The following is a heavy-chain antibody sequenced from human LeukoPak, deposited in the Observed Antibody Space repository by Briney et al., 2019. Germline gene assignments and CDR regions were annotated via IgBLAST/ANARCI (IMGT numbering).Heavy chain of an antibody. CDR2: ISDSGVN. D-gene: IGHD2-15*01. CDR3: ASRAHWSGGRCYGNWCDP. J-gene: IGHJ5*02. V-gene: IGHV4-59*11. Sequence: PSEALSLTRTLSGASISSHYWSWIRQTPGKGLEWIGYISDSGVNNYTPTLKSRVSISVDTSQNHLSLRMSSLTAADTAVYYCASRAHWSGGRCYGNWCDPWGQGALVTVSS. CDR1: GASISSHY.